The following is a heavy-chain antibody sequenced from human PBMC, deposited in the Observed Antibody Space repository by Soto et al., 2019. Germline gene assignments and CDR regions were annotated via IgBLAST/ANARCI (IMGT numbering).Heavy chain of an antibody. CDR3: TRYITIFGVVIISRRNWFDP. D-gene: IGHD3-3*01. Sequence: GGSLRLSCTASGFTFGDYAMSWFRQAPGKGLEWVGFIRSKAYGGTTEYAASVKGRFTISRDDSKSIAYLQMNSLKTEDTAVYYCTRYITIFGVVIISRRNWFDPWGQGTLVTVSS. CDR1: GFTFGDYA. CDR2: IRSKAYGGTT. V-gene: IGHV3-49*03. J-gene: IGHJ5*02.